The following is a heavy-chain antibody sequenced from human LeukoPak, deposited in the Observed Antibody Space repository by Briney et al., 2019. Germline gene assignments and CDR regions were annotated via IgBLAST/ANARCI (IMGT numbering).Heavy chain of an antibody. CDR1: GGTLSRYA. V-gene: IGHV1-69*13. CDR3: PRDRGVVVPAAMVRFDP. J-gene: IGHJ5*02. D-gene: IGHD2-2*01. Sequence: AVKVSCKGSGGTLSRYAISRGRQDPGQGLEWVGGIISIFVRAHYAQNFQGKVTITADESTSPAYMELSSLSCEETAVYFCPRDRGVVVPAAMVRFDPWGQGTLLTVSS. CDR2: IISIFVRA.